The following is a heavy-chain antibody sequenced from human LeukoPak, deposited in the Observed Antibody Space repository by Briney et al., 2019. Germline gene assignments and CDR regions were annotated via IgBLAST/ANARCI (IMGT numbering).Heavy chain of an antibody. J-gene: IGHJ4*02. CDR3: ARVSGGVAATPPFDY. Sequence: ASVKVSCTASGSTFTGYYMHWGRHPPGQGLGWRWLINPNSGGTNYAQKFQGRVTMTRDTSISTAYMELSRLRSDDTAVYYCARVSGGVAATPPFDYWGQGTLVTVSS. D-gene: IGHD2-15*01. CDR2: INPNSGGT. V-gene: IGHV1-2*02. CDR1: GSTFTGYY.